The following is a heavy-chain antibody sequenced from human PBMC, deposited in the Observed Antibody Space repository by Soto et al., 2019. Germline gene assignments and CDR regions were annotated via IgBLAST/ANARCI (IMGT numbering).Heavy chain of an antibody. CDR1: GFTFSSYS. CDR2: ISSSSSYI. CDR3: ARDDNDYGSGSYYFDY. V-gene: IGHV3-21*01. Sequence: GGSLRRSCAASGFTFSSYSMNWVRQAPGKGLEWVSSISSSSSYIYYADSVKGRFTISRDNAKNSLYLQMNSLRAEDTAVYYCARDDNDYGSGSYYFDYWGQGTLVTVSS. D-gene: IGHD3-10*01. J-gene: IGHJ4*02.